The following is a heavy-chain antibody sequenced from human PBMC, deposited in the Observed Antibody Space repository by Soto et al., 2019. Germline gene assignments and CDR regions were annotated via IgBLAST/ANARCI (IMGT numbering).Heavy chain of an antibody. D-gene: IGHD3-22*01. CDR3: AKHPYYYDSSGYHYFDY. Sequence: PGGSLRLSCAASGSTFSSYAMSWVRQAPGKGLEWVSAISGSGGSTYYADSVKGRFTISRDNSKNTLYLQMNSLRAEDTAVYYCAKHPYYYDSSGYHYFDYWGQGTLVTVSS. CDR2: ISGSGGST. V-gene: IGHV3-23*01. CDR1: GSTFSSYA. J-gene: IGHJ4*02.